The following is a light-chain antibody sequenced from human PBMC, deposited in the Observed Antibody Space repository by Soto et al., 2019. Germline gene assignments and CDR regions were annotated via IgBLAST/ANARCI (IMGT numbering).Light chain of an antibody. Sequence: QSALTQPASVSGSPGQSITISCTGTSSDVGGYNYVSWYQQHPGKAPKLMIYEVSNRHSGVSNRFSGSKSGNTASLTTSGLQAEDEADYYCPSYTTSSSHWVFGGGTKPTVL. V-gene: IGLV2-14*01. CDR3: PSYTTSSSHWV. CDR1: SSDVGGYNY. CDR2: EVS. J-gene: IGLJ3*02.